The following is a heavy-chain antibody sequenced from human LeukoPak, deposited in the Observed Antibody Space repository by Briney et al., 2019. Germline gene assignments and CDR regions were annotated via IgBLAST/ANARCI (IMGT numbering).Heavy chain of an antibody. CDR2: IIPILGIA. D-gene: IGHD6-19*01. CDR1: GGTFSSYA. V-gene: IGHV1-69*04. CDR3: ARGKGRAVAGLDAFDI. Sequence: PVKVSCKASGGTFSSYAISWVRQAPGQGLAWMGRIIPILGIANYAQKFQGRVTITADKSTSTAYMELSSLRSEDTAVYYCARGKGRAVAGLDAFDIWGQGTMVTVSS. J-gene: IGHJ3*02.